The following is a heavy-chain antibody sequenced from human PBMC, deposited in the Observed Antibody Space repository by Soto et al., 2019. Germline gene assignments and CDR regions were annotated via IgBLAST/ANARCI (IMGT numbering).Heavy chain of an antibody. D-gene: IGHD6-6*01. CDR3: ARVGGVAARTFDY. V-gene: IGHV4-59*01. CDR2: MWYSGST. CDR1: GGSISDFF. J-gene: IGHJ4*02. Sequence: ASETLSLTCTVSGGSISDFFWSWVRQPPGKALEWIGYMWYSGSTNYNPSLKSRVTISLGTSKNQFSLRLTSVTAADTAVYYCARVGGVAARTFDYWGQGTLVTVSS.